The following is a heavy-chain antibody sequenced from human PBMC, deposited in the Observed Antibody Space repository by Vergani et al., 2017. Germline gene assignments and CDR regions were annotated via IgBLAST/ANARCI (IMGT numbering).Heavy chain of an antibody. J-gene: IGHJ6*02. CDR2: INHSGST. CDR3: ARTYQYCSGGSCYYYGMDV. CDR1: GGSFSGYY. Sequence: QVQLQQWGAGLLKPSETLSLTCAVSGGSFSGYYWSWIRQPPGKGLEWIGEINHSGSTNYNPSLKSRVTISVDTSKNQFSLKLSSVTAADTAVYYCARTYQYCSGGSCYYYGMDVWGQGTTVTVSS. V-gene: IGHV4-34*01. D-gene: IGHD2-15*01.